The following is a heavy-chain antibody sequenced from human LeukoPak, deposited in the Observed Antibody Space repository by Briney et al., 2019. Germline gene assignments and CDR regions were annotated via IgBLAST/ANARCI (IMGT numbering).Heavy chain of an antibody. D-gene: IGHD4-23*01. CDR2: INREGNEK. J-gene: IGHJ4*02. Sequence: GGSLRLSCATSGFAFSSYWMTWVRQVPGKGLEWVANINREGNEKYYVDSVKGRFTISRDNAENSVDLQMDSLRVEDTAVYYCARVGTWELQRVFDFWGQGTLVTVSS. CDR3: ARVGTWELQRVFDF. V-gene: IGHV3-7*01. CDR1: GFAFSSYW.